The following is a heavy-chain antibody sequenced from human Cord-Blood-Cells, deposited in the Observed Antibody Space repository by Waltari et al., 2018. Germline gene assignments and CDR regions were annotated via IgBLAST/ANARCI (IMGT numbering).Heavy chain of an antibody. CDR2: INSDGSST. CDR1: GFTLRSYW. V-gene: IGHV3-74*01. CDR3: ARGRVSNYVDY. Sequence: EVQLVESGGGLVQPGGSLSLSCAASGFTLRSYWLPWARQAPGKGQVWVSSINSDGSSTSYADSVKGRFTISRDNAKNTLYLQMNSLRAEDTAVYYCARGRVSNYVDYWGQGTLVTVSS. D-gene: IGHD4-4*01. J-gene: IGHJ4*02.